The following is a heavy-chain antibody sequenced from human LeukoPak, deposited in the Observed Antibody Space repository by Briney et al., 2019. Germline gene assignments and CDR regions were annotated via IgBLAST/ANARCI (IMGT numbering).Heavy chain of an antibody. J-gene: IGHJ5*01. CDR2: INSRSTYI. CDR1: GFTFSNYN. V-gene: IGHV3-21*01. CDR3: ARDETNGFDS. D-gene: IGHD1-14*01. Sequence: GGSLRLSCGASGFTFSNYNMNWVRQAPGEGLEWVSSINSRSTYIFYADSVMGRFTISRDNAKNSLFLRMNSLRAEDTAVYYCARDETNGFDSWGQGTLLTVSS.